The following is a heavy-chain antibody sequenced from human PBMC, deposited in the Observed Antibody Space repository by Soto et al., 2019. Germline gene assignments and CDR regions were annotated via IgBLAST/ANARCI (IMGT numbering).Heavy chain of an antibody. D-gene: IGHD3-3*01. CDR3: ARRGHAYYDFWSGYYRGGFDP. V-gene: IGHV4-34*01. CDR2: INHSGST. CDR1: GGSFSGYY. J-gene: IGHJ5*02. Sequence: SETLSLTCAVYGGSFSGYYWSWIRQPPGKGLEWIGEINHSGSTNYNPSLKSRVTISVDTAKNQFSLKLSSVTAADTAVYYCARRGHAYYDFWSGYYRGGFDPWGQGTLVTVSS.